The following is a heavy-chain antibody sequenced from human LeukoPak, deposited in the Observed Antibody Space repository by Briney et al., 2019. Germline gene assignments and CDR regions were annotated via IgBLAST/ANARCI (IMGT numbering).Heavy chain of an antibody. J-gene: IGHJ3*02. CDR1: GGSISSYY. D-gene: IGHD3-3*01. CDR2: IYYSGST. V-gene: IGHV4-59*01. CDR3: ARGSYYDFWSGYYSYLDAFDI. Sequence: SETLSLTCTVSGGSISSYYWSWIRQPPGKGLEWIGYIYYSGSTNYNPSLKSRVTISIDTSKNQFSLKLSSVTAADTAVYYCARGSYYDFWSGYYSYLDAFDIWGQGTMVTVSS.